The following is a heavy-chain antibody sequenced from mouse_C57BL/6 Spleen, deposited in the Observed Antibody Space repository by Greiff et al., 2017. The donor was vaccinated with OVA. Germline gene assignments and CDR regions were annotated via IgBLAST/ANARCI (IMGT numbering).Heavy chain of an antibody. CDR2: IYPGSGST. V-gene: IGHV1-55*01. J-gene: IGHJ4*01. CDR1: GYTFTSYW. D-gene: IGHD1-1*01. CDR3: ARVFITTVVATDAMDY. Sequence: QVQLQQPGAELVKPGASVKMSCKASGYTFTSYWITWVKQRPGQGLEWIGDIYPGSGSTNYNEKFKSKATRTVDTSSSTAYMQLSSLTSEDSAVYYCARVFITTVVATDAMDYWGQGTSVTVSS.